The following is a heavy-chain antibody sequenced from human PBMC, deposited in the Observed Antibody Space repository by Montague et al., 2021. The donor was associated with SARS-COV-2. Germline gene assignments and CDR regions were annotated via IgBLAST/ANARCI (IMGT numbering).Heavy chain of an antibody. D-gene: IGHD4-17*01. CDR3: ARENTVTTFGGPYYIDS. Sequence: SETLSLTCIVSGSSARSYYWSWIRQPPGKGLEWIGYIYDSESTNYNPSLKSRVTISVDTSKNQFSLKLSSVTAADTAVYYCARENTVTTFGGPYYIDSWGQGTLVTVSA. J-gene: IGHJ4*02. CDR1: GSSARSYY. V-gene: IGHV4-59*02. CDR2: IYDSEST.